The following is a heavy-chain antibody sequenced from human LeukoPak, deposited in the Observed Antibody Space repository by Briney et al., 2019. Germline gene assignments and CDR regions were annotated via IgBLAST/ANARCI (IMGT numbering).Heavy chain of an antibody. CDR2: IRYDGSNK. CDR1: GFTFSNYG. Sequence: GGSLRLSCAASGFTFSNYGMHWVRQAPGKGLEWVAFIRYDGSNKYYADSVKGRFTISRDNSNNTLYLQMNSLRAEDTSVYYCARSPGILGTNYFDYWGQGTLVTVSS. CDR3: ARSPGILGTNYFDY. J-gene: IGHJ4*02. D-gene: IGHD1-26*01. V-gene: IGHV3-30*02.